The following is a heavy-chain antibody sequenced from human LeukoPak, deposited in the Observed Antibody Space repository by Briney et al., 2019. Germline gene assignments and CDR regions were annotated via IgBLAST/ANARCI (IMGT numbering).Heavy chain of an antibody. D-gene: IGHD1-26*01. J-gene: IGHJ4*02. CDR1: GGSISSGSYY. CDR2: IYSGGST. Sequence: SETLSLTCTVSGGSISSGSYYWSWIRQPAGKGLEWIGHIYSGGSTSYNPSLKSRFTISVDTSKNQFSLKLSSVTAADTAVYYCARDRSVGIYYFDYWGQGTLVTGS. V-gene: IGHV4-61*09. CDR3: ARDRSVGIYYFDY.